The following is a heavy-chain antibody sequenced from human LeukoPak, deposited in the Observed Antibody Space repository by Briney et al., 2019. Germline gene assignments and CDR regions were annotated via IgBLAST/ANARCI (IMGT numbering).Heavy chain of an antibody. CDR1: GYSFTSYW. CDR2: IYPGDSDT. J-gene: IGHJ6*02. Sequence: GESLKISCKGSGYSFTSYWIGWVRQMPGKGLEWMGIIYPGDSDTRYSPSFQGQVTISADKSISTAYLQWSSLKASDTAMYYCARRDYYYDFWSGSQVWYGMDVWGQGTTVTVSS. CDR3: ARRDYYYDFWSGSQVWYGMDV. V-gene: IGHV5-51*01. D-gene: IGHD3-3*01.